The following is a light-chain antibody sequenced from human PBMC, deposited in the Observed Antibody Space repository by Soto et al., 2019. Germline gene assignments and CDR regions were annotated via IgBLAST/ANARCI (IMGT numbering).Light chain of an antibody. CDR3: QQYNTYPLT. J-gene: IGKJ4*01. V-gene: IGKV1-5*03. Sequence: DIQMTQSPSTLSASVGDRVTITCRASQTISIWLAWYQQKPGKAPNLPIYKASSLESGVPSRFSGSGSGTEFTLTISSLQPDDFATYYCQQYNTYPLTFGGGTKVEI. CDR1: QTISIW. CDR2: KAS.